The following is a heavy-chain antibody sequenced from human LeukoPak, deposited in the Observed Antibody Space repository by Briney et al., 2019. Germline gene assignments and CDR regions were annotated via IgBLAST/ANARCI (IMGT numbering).Heavy chain of an antibody. V-gene: IGHV4-34*01. CDR1: GGSFSGYY. Sequence: SETLSFTCAVYGGSFSGYYWSWIRQPPGKGLEWIGEINHSGSTNYNPSLKSRVTISVDTSKNQFSLKLSSVTAADTAVYYCARRGITMVRGVIRNWFDPWGQGTLVTVSS. CDR2: INHSGST. CDR3: ARRGITMVRGVIRNWFDP. D-gene: IGHD3-10*01. J-gene: IGHJ5*02.